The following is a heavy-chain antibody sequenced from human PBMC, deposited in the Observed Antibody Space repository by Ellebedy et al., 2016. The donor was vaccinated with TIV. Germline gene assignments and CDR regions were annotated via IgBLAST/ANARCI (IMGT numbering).Heavy chain of an antibody. V-gene: IGHV1-18*01. J-gene: IGHJ4*02. D-gene: IGHD3-22*01. CDR1: GYTFTSYG. Sequence: AASVKVSCKASGYTFTSYGINWVRQAPGQGLEWMGWISAYNGNTNYAQNLQGRVTMTRDTSTSTVYMELSSLRSEDTAVYYCARDSYDSSGFDCWGQGTLVTVSS. CDR2: ISAYNGNT. CDR3: ARDSYDSSGFDC.